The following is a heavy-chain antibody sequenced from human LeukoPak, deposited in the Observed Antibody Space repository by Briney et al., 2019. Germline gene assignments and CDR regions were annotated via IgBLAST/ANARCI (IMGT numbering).Heavy chain of an antibody. CDR3: AVVTTTTFDY. J-gene: IGHJ4*02. D-gene: IGHD4-23*01. CDR1: GGSISSSSCY. CDR2: IYYSGST. Sequence: MASETLSLTCTVSGGSISSSSCYWGWIRQPPGKGLEWIGSIYYSGSTYYNPSLRSRVTISVGTSKNQFSLKLSSVTASDTAVYYCAVVTTTTFDYWGQGTLVTVSS. V-gene: IGHV4-39*01.